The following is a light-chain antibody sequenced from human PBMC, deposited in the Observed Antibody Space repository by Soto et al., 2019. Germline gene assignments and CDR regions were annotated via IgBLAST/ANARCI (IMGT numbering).Light chain of an antibody. CDR3: QQYNTYPLT. V-gene: IGKV1-5*01. CDR2: DAS. Sequence: DFQMTQSPSTLSASVGDRVTITCRASQSIRSWLAWYQQKPGKAPKLLIYDASTLESGVPSRFSGSGSGTEFTLTISSLQSEDFAGYYCQQYNTYPLTFGGGTKVDIK. CDR1: QSIRSW. J-gene: IGKJ4*01.